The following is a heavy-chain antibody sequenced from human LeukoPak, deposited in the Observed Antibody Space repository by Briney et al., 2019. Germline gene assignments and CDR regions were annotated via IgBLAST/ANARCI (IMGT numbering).Heavy chain of an antibody. D-gene: IGHD6-13*01. CDR3: ASQGVAAAGTDAFDI. V-gene: IGHV1-8*01. Sequence: ASVKVSCKASGYTFTSYDINWVRQATGQGLEWMGWMNPNSGNTGYAQKFQGRVTMTRNTSISTAYMELSSLSSEDTAVYYCASQGVAAAGTDAFDIWGQGTMVTVSS. CDR2: MNPNSGNT. J-gene: IGHJ3*02. CDR1: GYTFTSYD.